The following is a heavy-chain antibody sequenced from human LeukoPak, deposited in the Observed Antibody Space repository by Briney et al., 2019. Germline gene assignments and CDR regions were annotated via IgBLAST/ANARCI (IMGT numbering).Heavy chain of an antibody. CDR3: ARDLAIVVVPAAPMDY. CDR2: ISAYNGNT. J-gene: IGHJ4*02. CDR1: GYIFTSYG. V-gene: IGHV1-18*01. D-gene: IGHD2-2*01. Sequence: ASVKVSCKASGYIFTSYGISWVRQAPGQGLEWMGWISAYNGNTNYAQKLQGRVTMTTDTSTSTAYMELRSLRSDDTAVYYCARDLAIVVVPAAPMDYWGQGTLVTVSS.